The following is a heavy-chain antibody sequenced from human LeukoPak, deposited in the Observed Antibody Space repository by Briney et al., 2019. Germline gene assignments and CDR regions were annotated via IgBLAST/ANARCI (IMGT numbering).Heavy chain of an antibody. CDR3: ARDGAPGQWLPYYYYGMDV. V-gene: IGHV1-2*04. CDR1: GYTFTGHY. D-gene: IGHD6-19*01. J-gene: IGHJ6*02. Sequence: ASVKVSCKASGYTFTGHYMHWVRQAPGQGLEWMGWINPNSGGTNYAQKFQGWVTMTRDTSISTAYMELSRLRSDDTAVYYCARDGAPGQWLPYYYYGMDVWGQGTTVTVSS. CDR2: INPNSGGT.